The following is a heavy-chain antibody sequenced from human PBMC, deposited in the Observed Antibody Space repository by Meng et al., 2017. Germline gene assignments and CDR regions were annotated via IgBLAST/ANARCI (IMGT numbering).Heavy chain of an antibody. J-gene: IGHJ4*02. CDR2: IIPIFGTA. CDR3: ARDGPSATLIYY. D-gene: IGHD1-26*01. V-gene: IGHV1-69*01. CDR1: GGTFSSYA. Sequence: QGQLVQFGAEVNKPGSSVKVSCKASGGTFSSYAISWVRQAPGQGLEWMGGIIPIFGTANYAQKFQGRVTITADESTSTAYMELSSLRSEDTAVYYCARDGPSATLIYYWGQGTLVTVSS.